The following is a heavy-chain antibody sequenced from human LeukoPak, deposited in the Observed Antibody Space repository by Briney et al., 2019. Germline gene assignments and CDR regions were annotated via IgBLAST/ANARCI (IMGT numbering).Heavy chain of an antibody. CDR3: AREGSGYDSYYYYYMDV. CDR1: GYTFTGYY. CDR2: INPNSGGT. D-gene: IGHD5-12*01. Sequence: ASVKVSCKASGYTFTGYYMHWVRQAPGQGLEWMGWINPNSGGTNYAQKFQGRVTMTRDTSISTAYMELSRLRSDDTAVYYCAREGSGYDSYYYYYMDVLDKGTTVTVSS. V-gene: IGHV1-2*02. J-gene: IGHJ6*03.